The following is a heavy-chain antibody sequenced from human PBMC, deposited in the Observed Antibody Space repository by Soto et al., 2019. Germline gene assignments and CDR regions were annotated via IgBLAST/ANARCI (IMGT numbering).Heavy chain of an antibody. V-gene: IGHV3-20*01. J-gene: IGHJ4*02. CDR2: MNWIGGST. Sequence: GGSLRLSCAASGFTFDDYGMSWVRQAPGKGLEWVSGMNWIGGSTGYADSVKGRFTISRDNAKNSLYLQMNSLRAEDTALYHCARMTRLGIDYWGQGTLVTVSS. CDR1: GFTFDDYG. CDR3: ARMTRLGIDY. D-gene: IGHD1-26*01.